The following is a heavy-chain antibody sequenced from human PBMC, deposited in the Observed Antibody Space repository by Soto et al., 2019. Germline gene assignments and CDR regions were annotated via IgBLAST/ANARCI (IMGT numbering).Heavy chain of an antibody. D-gene: IGHD6-6*01. V-gene: IGHV5-51*01. CDR2: IYPRESYT. CDR3: ATPNLFITSRGISWFAP. J-gene: IGHJ5*02. CDR1: GYTFTDYW. Sequence: PGESLKISCKGSGYTFTDYWIGWVRQMPGKGLEWMGIIYPRESYTRYSPSFQGQVTFSADKSINTAYLQLSSLKASDTAMYYCATPNLFITSRGISWFAPWGQGTLVIVS.